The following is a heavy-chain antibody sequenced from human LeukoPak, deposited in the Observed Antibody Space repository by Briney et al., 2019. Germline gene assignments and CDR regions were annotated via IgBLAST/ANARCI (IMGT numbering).Heavy chain of an antibody. CDR2: INHSGST. CDR3: ARGRSWNYYY. J-gene: IGHJ4*02. D-gene: IGHD1-7*01. V-gene: IGHV4-34*01. CDR1: GGSFSGYY. Sequence: TSETLSLTCAVYGGSFSGYYWSWIRQPPGKGLERIGEINHSGSTNYNPSLKSRVTISVDTSKNQFSLKLSSVTAADTAVYYCARGRSWNYYYWGQGTLVTVSS.